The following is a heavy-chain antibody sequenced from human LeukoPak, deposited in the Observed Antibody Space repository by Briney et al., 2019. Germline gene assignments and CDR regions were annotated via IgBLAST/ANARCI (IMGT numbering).Heavy chain of an antibody. CDR2: IYTSGST. J-gene: IGHJ3*02. V-gene: IGHV4-61*02. Sequence: SQTLSLTCTVSGGSISSGSYYWSWIRQPAGKGLEWIGRIYTSGSTNYNPSLKSRVTISVDTSKNQFSLKLSSVTAADTAVYYCASVYDSTGMGAFDIWGQGTMVTVSS. CDR1: GGSISSGSYY. D-gene: IGHD3-22*01. CDR3: ASVYDSTGMGAFDI.